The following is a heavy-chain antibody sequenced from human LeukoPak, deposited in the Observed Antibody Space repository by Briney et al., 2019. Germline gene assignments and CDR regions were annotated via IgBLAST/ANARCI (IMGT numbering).Heavy chain of an antibody. Sequence: GGSLRLSCAVSGFTFSSYAMHWVRQAPGKGLEWVAVISYDGSNKYYADSVKGRFTISRDNSKNTLYLQMNSLRAEDTALYYCAKDMEAVVATIKGPFAYWGQGTLVTVSS. D-gene: IGHD5-12*01. CDR3: AKDMEAVVATIKGPFAY. J-gene: IGHJ4*02. V-gene: IGHV3-30-3*01. CDR2: ISYDGSNK. CDR1: GFTFSSYA.